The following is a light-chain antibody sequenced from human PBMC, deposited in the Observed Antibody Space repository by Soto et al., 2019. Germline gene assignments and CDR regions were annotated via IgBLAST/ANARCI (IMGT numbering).Light chain of an antibody. Sequence: EIVLTQSPGTLSLSPGERATLSCRASQSVSSSYLAWYQQKPGQAPRLLMYGASNRATGIPDRFSGTGSGTDFTLTISRLEPEDFATYYCQQANSFPITFGQGHDWRL. CDR3: QQANSFPIT. CDR1: QSVSSSY. CDR2: GAS. J-gene: IGKJ5*01. V-gene: IGKV3-20*01.